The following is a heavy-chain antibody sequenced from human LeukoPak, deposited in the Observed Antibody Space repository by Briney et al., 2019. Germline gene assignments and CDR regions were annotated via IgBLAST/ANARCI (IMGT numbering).Heavy chain of an antibody. CDR1: GFTFSSYA. J-gene: IGHJ3*02. V-gene: IGHV3-7*01. CDR2: IKQDGSEK. CDR3: ARGGELELRGDAFDI. D-gene: IGHD1-7*01. Sequence: GGSLRLSCAASGFTFSSYAMSWVRQAPGKGLEWVANIKQDGSEKYYVDSVKGRFTISRDNAKNSLYLQMNSLRAEDTAVYYCARGGELELRGDAFDIWGQGTIVTVSS.